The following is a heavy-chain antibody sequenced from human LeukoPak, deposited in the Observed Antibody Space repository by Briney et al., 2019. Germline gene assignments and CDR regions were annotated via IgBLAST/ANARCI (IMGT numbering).Heavy chain of an antibody. D-gene: IGHD2-15*01. CDR1: GGSISSYY. V-gene: IGHV4-4*07. J-gene: IGHJ3*02. CDR3: ARDSGCSGGSCYFSAFDI. CDR2: IYTSGCT. Sequence: SETLSLTCTVSGGSISSYYWSWIRQPAGKGLEWIGRIYTSGCTNYNPSLKSRVTMSVDTSKNQFSLKLSSVTAADTAVYYCARDSGCSGGSCYFSAFDIWGQGTMVTVSS.